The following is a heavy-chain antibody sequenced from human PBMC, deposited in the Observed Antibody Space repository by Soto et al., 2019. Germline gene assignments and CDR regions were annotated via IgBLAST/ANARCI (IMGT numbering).Heavy chain of an antibody. Sequence: GGSLRLSCAASGFTFSSYWMSCVRQAPGKGLEGVANRKQDGSEKYYVDSVNGRFTISRDNAKNSLYLQMNSLRAEDTAVYYCTKGYGASHSPFDYWGQGTQVTVSS. V-gene: IGHV3-7*03. CDR1: GFTFSSYW. J-gene: IGHJ4*02. CDR2: RKQDGSEK. CDR3: TKGYGASHSPFDY. D-gene: IGHD5-12*01.